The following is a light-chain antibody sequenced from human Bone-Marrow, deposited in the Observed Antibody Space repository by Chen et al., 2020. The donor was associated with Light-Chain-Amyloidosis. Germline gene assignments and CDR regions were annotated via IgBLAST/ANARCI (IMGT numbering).Light chain of an antibody. J-gene: IGLJ3*02. V-gene: IGLV3-21*02. CDR1: NIGSTS. CDR2: DDS. CDR3: SSVAAGSTWV. Sequence: SYVLTQPSSVSVAPGQTATLACGGNNIGSTSVHWYQQTPGQAPLLVVYDDSDRPSGIPERLSGSNAGNTASLTISGLQAEDEADYYCSSVAAGSTWVFGGGTSLTVL.